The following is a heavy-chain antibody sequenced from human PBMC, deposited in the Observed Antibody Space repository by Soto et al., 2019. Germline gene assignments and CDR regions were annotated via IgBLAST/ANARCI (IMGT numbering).Heavy chain of an antibody. J-gene: IGHJ4*02. CDR2: INHSGST. CDR1: GGSFSGYY. Sequence: SETLSLTCAVYGGSFSGYYWSWIRQPPGKGLEWIGEINHSGSTNYNPSLKSRVTISVDTSKNHFSLQLNSVTPEDTAVYYCARGEQYSGRIFDYWGQGTLVTVSS. CDR3: ARGEQYSGRIFDY. V-gene: IGHV4-34*01. D-gene: IGHD1-26*01.